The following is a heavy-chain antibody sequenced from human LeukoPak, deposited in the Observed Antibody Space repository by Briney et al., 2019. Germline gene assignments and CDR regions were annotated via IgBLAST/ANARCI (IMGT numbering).Heavy chain of an antibody. J-gene: IGHJ4*02. D-gene: IGHD2-2*01. Sequence: SETLSLTCAVYGGSFSGYYWSWIRQPPGKGLEWIGEINHSGSSNFNPSLKSRVTISVGTSKNQFSLNLSSVTAADTGVYYCARATDIVVVPAVRRVFFDFWGQGTLVTVSS. CDR1: GGSFSGYY. CDR2: INHSGSS. V-gene: IGHV4-34*01. CDR3: ARATDIVVVPAVRRVFFDF.